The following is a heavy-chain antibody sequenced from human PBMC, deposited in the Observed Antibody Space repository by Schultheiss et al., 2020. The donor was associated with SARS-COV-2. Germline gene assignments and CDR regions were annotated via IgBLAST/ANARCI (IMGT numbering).Heavy chain of an antibody. CDR2: ISGSGGST. D-gene: IGHD3-22*01. CDR3: ARKGTYYYDSSGYSDAFDI. J-gene: IGHJ3*02. Sequence: GGSLRLSCAASGFTFSSYAMSWVRQAPGKGLEWVSAISGSGGSTYYADSVKGRFTISRDNAKNTLYLQMNSLRAEDTAVYCCARKGTYYYDSSGYSDAFDIWGQGTMVTVSS. CDR1: GFTFSSYA. V-gene: IGHV3-23*01.